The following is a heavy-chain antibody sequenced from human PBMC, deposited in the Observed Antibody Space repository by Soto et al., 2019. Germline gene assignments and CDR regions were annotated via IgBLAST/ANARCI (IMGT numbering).Heavy chain of an antibody. CDR3: TTGDIVVVPAAPYYYYMDV. CDR2: IKSKTDGGTT. V-gene: IGHV3-15*01. Sequence: GGSLRLSCAASGFTFSNAWMSWVRQAPGKGLEWVGRIKSKTDGGTTDYAAPVKGRFTTSRDDSKNTLYLQMNSLKTEDTAVYYCTTGDIVVVPAAPYYYYMDVWGKGTTVTVSS. J-gene: IGHJ6*03. D-gene: IGHD2-2*01. CDR1: GFTFSNAW.